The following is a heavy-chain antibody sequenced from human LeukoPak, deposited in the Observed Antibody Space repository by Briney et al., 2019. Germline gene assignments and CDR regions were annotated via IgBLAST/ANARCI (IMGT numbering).Heavy chain of an antibody. Sequence: ASVKVSCKVSGYTLTELSMHWVRQAPGKGLEWMGGFDPEDGETIYAQKFQGRVTMTEDTSTDTAYMELSSLRSEDTAAYYCATGHPACGGDCYSFDYWGQGTLVTVSS. D-gene: IGHD2-21*02. CDR3: ATGHPACGGDCYSFDY. J-gene: IGHJ4*02. V-gene: IGHV1-24*01. CDR2: FDPEDGET. CDR1: GYTLTELS.